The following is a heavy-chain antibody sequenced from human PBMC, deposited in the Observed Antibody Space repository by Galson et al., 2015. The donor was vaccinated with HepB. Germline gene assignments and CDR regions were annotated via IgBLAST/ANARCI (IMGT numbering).Heavy chain of an antibody. V-gene: IGHV1-46*01. J-gene: IGHJ5*02. D-gene: IGHD2-8*01. CDR1: GYTFTSYY. Sequence: SVKVSCKASGYTFTSYYMHWVRQAPGQGLEWMGIINPNGGSTSYAQKFQGRVTMTRDTSTSTVYMELSSLRSDDTAVYYCARKRGMIGPWIGYCANGSFHCFAHWGPRTLVTAPS. CDR2: INPNGGST. CDR3: ARKRGMIGPWIGYCANGSFHCFAH.